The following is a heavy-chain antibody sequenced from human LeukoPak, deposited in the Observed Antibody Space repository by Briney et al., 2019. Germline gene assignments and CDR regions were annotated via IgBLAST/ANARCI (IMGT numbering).Heavy chain of an antibody. CDR2: INPNSGGT. D-gene: IGHD3-22*01. CDR3: ARGKWLARPGAFDI. V-gene: IGHV1-2*02. Sequence: ASVKVSCKASGYTFTGYYMHWVRQAPGQGLEWMGWINPNSGGTNYAQKFQGRVTMTRDTSISTAYMELSRLRSDDTAVYYCARGKWLARPGAFDIWGQGTMVTVSS. CDR1: GYTFTGYY. J-gene: IGHJ3*02.